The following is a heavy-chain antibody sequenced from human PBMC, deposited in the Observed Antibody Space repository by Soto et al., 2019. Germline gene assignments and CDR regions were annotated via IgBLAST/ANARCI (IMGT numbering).Heavy chain of an antibody. D-gene: IGHD6-19*01. CDR1: GDSISRFY. J-gene: IGHJ4*02. V-gene: IGHV4-59*01. CDR2: ISYSGST. CDR3: ARDDSTGGFDF. Sequence: SETLSLTCTVSGDSISRFYWSWIRQPPGKGLEWLGYISYSGSTNYSPALRSRVTISADTSKNQFSLKLNAVTAADTAVYYCARDDSTGGFDFWGQGAQVTVSS.